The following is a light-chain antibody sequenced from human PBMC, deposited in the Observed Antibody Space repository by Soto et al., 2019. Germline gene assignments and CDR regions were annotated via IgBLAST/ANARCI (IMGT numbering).Light chain of an antibody. CDR3: RHYDSYPSM. CDR2: AAS. J-gene: IGKJ1*01. CDR1: QSISSY. V-gene: IGKV1-39*01. Sequence: IQLALSPSSLSASVGDRVTITCRESQSISSYLNWYQQKPGKAPKLLSYAASSLPSGVPSRFIGIGSGTDFTLTISCLQSKDFASFYVRHYDSYPSMFGQGTRWIS.